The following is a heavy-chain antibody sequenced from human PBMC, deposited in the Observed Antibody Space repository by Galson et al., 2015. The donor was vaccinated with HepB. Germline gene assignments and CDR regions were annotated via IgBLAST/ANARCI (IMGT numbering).Heavy chain of an antibody. J-gene: IGHJ5*02. D-gene: IGHD6-13*01. Sequence: AISGDSVSSNSAAWNWIRQSPSRGLEWLGRTYYRSKWYNDYAVSVKSRITINPDTSKNQFSLQLNSVTPEDTAVYYCARSSSSWSPAPRNWFDPWGQGTLVTVSS. V-gene: IGHV6-1*01. CDR1: GDSVSSNSAA. CDR2: TYYRSKWYN. CDR3: ARSSSSWSPAPRNWFDP.